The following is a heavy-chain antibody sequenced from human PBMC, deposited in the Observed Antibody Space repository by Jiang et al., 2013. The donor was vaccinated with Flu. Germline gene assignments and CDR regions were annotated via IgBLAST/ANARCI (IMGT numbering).Heavy chain of an antibody. CDR2: ISYDATIE. J-gene: IGHJ4*02. CDR3: AKDKPYDGSY. D-gene: IGHD3-22*01. CDR1: GFTFSSYG. Sequence: QLVESGGGVVQPGWSLRLSCAASGFTFSSYGMHWVRQAPGRGLEWVAVISYDATIEYYTDSVKGRFTISRDNSKNTLYLQMNSLRAVDSATYYCAKDKPYDGSYWGQGTLVTVSS. V-gene: IGHV3-30*18.